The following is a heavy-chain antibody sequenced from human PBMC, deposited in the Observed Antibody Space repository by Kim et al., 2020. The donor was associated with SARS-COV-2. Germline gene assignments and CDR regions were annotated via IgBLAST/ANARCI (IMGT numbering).Heavy chain of an antibody. CDR2: ISWNSGSI. CDR3: AKDMGRGYCSGGSYYLPLLD. Sequence: GGSLRLSCAASGFTFGDYAMHWVRQAPGKGLEWVSGISWNSGSIGYADSVKGRFTISRDNAKNSLYLQMNSLRAEDTALYYCAKDMGRGYCSGGSYYLPLLDWGQGTLVTVSS. J-gene: IGHJ1*01. D-gene: IGHD2-15*01. V-gene: IGHV3-9*01. CDR1: GFTFGDYA.